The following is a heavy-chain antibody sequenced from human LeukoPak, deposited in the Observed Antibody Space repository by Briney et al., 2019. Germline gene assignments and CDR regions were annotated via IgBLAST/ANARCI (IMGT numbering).Heavy chain of an antibody. CDR2: ISYDGSNK. J-gene: IGHJ3*02. CDR1: GFSFSSYG. D-gene: IGHD3-10*01. CDR3: AKALNYYGRAYDM. V-gene: IGHV3-30*18. Sequence: GRSLRLSCAASGFSFSSYGMHWVRQAPGKGLEWVAVISYDGSNKYYADSVKGRFTISRDNSKNTLHMQMNTLRAEDTAMYYCAKALNYYGRAYDMWGQGTVVTVSS.